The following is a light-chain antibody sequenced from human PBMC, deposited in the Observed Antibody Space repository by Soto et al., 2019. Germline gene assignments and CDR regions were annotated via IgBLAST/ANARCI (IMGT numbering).Light chain of an antibody. CDR1: SSDIGAYDY. Sequence: QSVLTQPASVSGSPGQSITISCTGTSSDIGAYDYVSWYQQYPGRVPKLLIHEVTNRPSGVSDRFSGSKSGNTASLTISGLQTEDEADYYCSSHAGSSAFYVFGTGTKVNAL. CDR3: SSHAGSSAFYV. CDR2: EVT. J-gene: IGLJ1*01. V-gene: IGLV2-14*01.